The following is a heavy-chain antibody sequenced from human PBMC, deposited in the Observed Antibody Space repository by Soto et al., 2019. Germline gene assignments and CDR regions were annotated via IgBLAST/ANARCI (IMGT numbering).Heavy chain of an antibody. V-gene: IGHV4-39*01. J-gene: IGHJ4*02. CDR3: ARHEVKGSGAAAEFDY. CDR2: IYYSGGT. D-gene: IGHD6-13*01. Sequence: QLQLQESGPGLVKPSETLSLTCTVSGGSISSSSYYWGWIRQPPGKGLEWIGSIYYSGGTYYNPSLESRVTTSVDTSKNQFSLKLSSVTAADTAVYYCARHEVKGSGAAAEFDYWGQGTLVTVSS. CDR1: GGSISSSSYY.